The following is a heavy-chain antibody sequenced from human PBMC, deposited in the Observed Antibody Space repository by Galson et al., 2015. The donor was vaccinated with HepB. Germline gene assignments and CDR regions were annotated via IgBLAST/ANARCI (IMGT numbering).Heavy chain of an antibody. CDR2: INQDGSSK. CDR3: ARRISLVRGIITKTDYYYGMDV. D-gene: IGHD3-10*01. V-gene: IGHV3-7*03. Sequence: SLRLSCAASGFTFSSYWMNWVRQAPGKGLEWVAHINQDGSSKYYVDSVKGRFTISRDNAKDSVYLQLDSLRAEDTAVYYCARRISLVRGIITKTDYYYGMDVWGQGTTVTV. CDR1: GFTFSSYW. J-gene: IGHJ6*02.